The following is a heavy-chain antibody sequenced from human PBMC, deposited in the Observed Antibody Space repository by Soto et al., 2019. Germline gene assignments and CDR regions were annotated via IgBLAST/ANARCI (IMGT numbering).Heavy chain of an antibody. D-gene: IGHD6-19*01. CDR2: ISSDGSIT. V-gene: IGHV3-74*01. J-gene: IGHJ4*02. Sequence: QPGGSLSLSCEASGFTFSSYWMYWVRQAPGKGLMWVSRISSDGSITSYADSVKGRFTISRDDAKNTLYLQMNSLRAEDTAVYYCARQWLDSYYFDYWGQGTLVTVSS. CDR3: ARQWLDSYYFDY. CDR1: GFTFSSYW.